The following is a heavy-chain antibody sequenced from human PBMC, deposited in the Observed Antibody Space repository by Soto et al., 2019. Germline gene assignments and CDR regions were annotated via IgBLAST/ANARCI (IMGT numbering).Heavy chain of an antibody. CDR1: GCSISSYY. J-gene: IGHJ5*02. V-gene: IGHV4-59*01. Sequence: SETLSLTCTVSGCSISSYYWSWIRQPPGKGLEWIGYIYYSGSTNYNPSLKSRVTISVDTSKNQFSLKLSSVTAADTAVYYCGREKFTRVRDTLANCFDPWGQGTLVTVSS. CDR2: IYYSGST. D-gene: IGHD3-10*01. CDR3: GREKFTRVRDTLANCFDP.